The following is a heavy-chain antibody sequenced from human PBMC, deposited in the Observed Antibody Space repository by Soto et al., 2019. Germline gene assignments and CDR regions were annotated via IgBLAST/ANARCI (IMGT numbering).Heavy chain of an antibody. CDR3: AREVGYYGSGSRAFDY. J-gene: IGHJ4*02. Sequence: PGGSLRLSCAASGFTFSSYAMHWVRQAPGKGLEWVAVISYDGSNKYYADSVKGRFTISRDNSKNTLYLQMSSLRAEDTAVYYCAREVGYYGSGSRAFDYWGQGTLVTVSS. CDR2: ISYDGSNK. D-gene: IGHD3-10*01. V-gene: IGHV3-30-3*01. CDR1: GFTFSSYA.